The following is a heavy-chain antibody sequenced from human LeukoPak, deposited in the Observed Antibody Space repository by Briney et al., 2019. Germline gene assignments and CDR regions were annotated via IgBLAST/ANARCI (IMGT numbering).Heavy chain of an antibody. D-gene: IGHD1-1*01. V-gene: IGHV4-31*03. CDR2: IYYSGST. CDR1: GGSISSGGYY. J-gene: IGHJ1*01. CDR3: ARGRPRGLYTNNWTEYLHY. Sequence: SQTLSLTCTVSGGSISSGGYYWSWIRQHPGKGLEWIGYIYYSGSTYYNPSLKSRVTISVDTSKNQFSLKLSSVTAADTAIYYCARGRPRGLYTNNWTEYLHYWGQGTLVTVSS.